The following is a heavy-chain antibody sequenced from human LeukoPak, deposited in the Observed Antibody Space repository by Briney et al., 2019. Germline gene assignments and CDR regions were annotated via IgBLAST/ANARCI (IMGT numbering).Heavy chain of an antibody. CDR3: AVFTVTEGYYYMDV. D-gene: IGHD4-11*01. CDR2: MNPNSGNT. V-gene: IGHV1-8*03. CDR1: GYTFTSYD. Sequence: ASVKASCKASGYTFTSYDINWVRQATGQGLEWMGWMNPNSGNTGYAQKFQGRVTITRNTSISTAYMELSSLRSEDTAVYYCAVFTVTEGYYYMDVWGKGTTVTVSS. J-gene: IGHJ6*03.